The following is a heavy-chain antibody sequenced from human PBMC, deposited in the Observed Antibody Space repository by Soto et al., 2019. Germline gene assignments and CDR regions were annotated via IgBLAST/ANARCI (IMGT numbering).Heavy chain of an antibody. CDR2: INAGNGNT. CDR1: GYTFTSYA. D-gene: IGHD3-10*01. J-gene: IGHJ4*02. V-gene: IGHV1-3*01. Sequence: QVQLVQSGAEVKKPGASVKVSCKASGYTFTSYAMHWVRQAPGQRLEWMGWINAGNGNTKYSQNFQCRVTITRDTSASTAYMELSSLRSEDTAVYYCARDRFYYGSRHFDYWCQGTLVTVSS. CDR3: ARDRFYYGSRHFDY.